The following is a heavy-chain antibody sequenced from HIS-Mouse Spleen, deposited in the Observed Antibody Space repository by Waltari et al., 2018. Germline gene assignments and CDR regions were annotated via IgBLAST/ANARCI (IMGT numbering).Heavy chain of an antibody. J-gene: IGHJ2*01. CDR2: INHSGST. V-gene: IGHV4-34*01. Sequence: QVQLQQWGAGLLKPSETLSLTCAVYGGSFSGYYWSWIRQPPGKGLEWIGEINHSGSTNYTPSLKSRVTISVDTSKNQFSLKLSSVTAADTAVYYCAREIPYSSSWYDWYFDLWGRGTLVTVSS. CDR3: AREIPYSSSWYDWYFDL. CDR1: GGSFSGYY. D-gene: IGHD6-13*01.